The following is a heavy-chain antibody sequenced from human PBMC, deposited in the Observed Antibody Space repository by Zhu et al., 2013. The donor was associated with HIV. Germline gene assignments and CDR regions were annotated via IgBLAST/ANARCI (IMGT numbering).Heavy chain of an antibody. CDR1: GYIFTTYG. V-gene: IGHV1-18*01. CDR2: ISTYNSVT. Sequence: QVQLVQSGVEVKKPGASMKVSCKASGYIFTTYGISWLRQAPGQGLEWMGWISTYNSVTNYAQKFQGRVTMTTDTSTSTVYMDLRGLRSDDTATYYCARVKVGAVGGVRMDVWGQGP. CDR3: ARVKVGAVGGVRMDV. J-gene: IGHJ6*02. D-gene: IGHD1-26*01.